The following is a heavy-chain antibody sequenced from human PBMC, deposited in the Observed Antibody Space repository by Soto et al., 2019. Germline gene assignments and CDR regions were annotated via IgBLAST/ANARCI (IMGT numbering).Heavy chain of an antibody. J-gene: IGHJ6*02. Sequence: PLGALRLSCAASGFTFSNYGMHWVRQAPGKGLEWVAVKSYDGSHTYYADSVKGRFTISRDNSKNMLNLQMNSLRAEDTAVYYCVKGLYSSSSQNYYYDGMDVWGQGTTVTVSS. D-gene: IGHD6-6*01. CDR3: VKGLYSSSSQNYYYDGMDV. CDR2: KSYDGSHT. V-gene: IGHV3-30*18. CDR1: GFTFSNYG.